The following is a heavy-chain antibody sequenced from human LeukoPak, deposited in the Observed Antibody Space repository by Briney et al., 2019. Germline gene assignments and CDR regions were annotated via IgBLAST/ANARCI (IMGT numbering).Heavy chain of an antibody. CDR2: ISAYNGNT. V-gene: IGHV1-18*01. J-gene: IGHJ4*02. D-gene: IGHD3-10*01. Sequence: ASVKVSCKASGYTFTSYGISWVRQAPGQGLEWMGWISAYNGNTNYAQKLQGRVTMTTDTSTSTAYMELRSLRSEDTAVYYCASGPYSMVRGVIGHIDYWGQGTLVTVSS. CDR1: GYTFTSYG. CDR3: ASGPYSMVRGVIGHIDY.